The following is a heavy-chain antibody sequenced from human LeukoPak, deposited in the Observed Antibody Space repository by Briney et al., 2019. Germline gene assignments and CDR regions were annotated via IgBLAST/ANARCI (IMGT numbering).Heavy chain of an antibody. J-gene: IGHJ4*02. D-gene: IGHD3-10*01. CDR2: IYYSGST. V-gene: IGHV4-59*08. CDR3: ARRAGFRVPFDY. CDR1: GGSISSYY. Sequence: SETLSLTCTVSGGSISSYYWSWIRQPPGKGLEWIGYIYYSGSTNYNPSLKSRVTISVDTSKNQFSLKLSSVTAADTAVYYCARRAGFRVPFDYWRQGTLVTVSS.